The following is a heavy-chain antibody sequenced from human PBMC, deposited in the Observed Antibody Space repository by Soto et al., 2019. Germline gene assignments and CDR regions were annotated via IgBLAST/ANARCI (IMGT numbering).Heavy chain of an antibody. CDR1: GFTFNNFA. Sequence: VESGGGLVKPGGSLKLSCAASGFTFNNFAMNWVRQAPGKGLEWVSSISSSETYIYYADSVRGRLTISRDNAKNSLYLQMNSLRAEDTAVYYCARDTRTGYCSSASCYYYGMDVWGQGTTVTVSS. CDR3: ARDTRTGYCSSASCYYYGMDV. D-gene: IGHD2-2*01. CDR2: ISSSETYI. J-gene: IGHJ6*02. V-gene: IGHV3-21*01.